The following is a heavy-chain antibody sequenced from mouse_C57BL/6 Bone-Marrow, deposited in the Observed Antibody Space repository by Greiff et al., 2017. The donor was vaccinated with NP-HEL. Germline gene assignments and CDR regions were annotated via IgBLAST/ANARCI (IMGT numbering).Heavy chain of an antibody. J-gene: IGHJ2*01. CDR1: GFTFSDYG. CDR3: ARGYSYYFDY. V-gene: IGHV5-17*01. Sequence: EVQLVESGGGLVKPGGSLKLSCAASGFTFSDYGMHWVRQAPEKGLEWVAYISSGSSTIYYADTVKGRFTISRDNAKNTLFLPMTSLRSEDTAMYYCARGYSYYFDYWGQGTTLTVSS. D-gene: IGHD1-1*01. CDR2: ISSGSSTI.